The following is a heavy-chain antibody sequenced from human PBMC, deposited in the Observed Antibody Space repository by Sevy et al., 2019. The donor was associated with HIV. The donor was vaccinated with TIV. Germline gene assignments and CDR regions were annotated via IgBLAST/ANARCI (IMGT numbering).Heavy chain of an antibody. Sequence: SETLSLTCTVSGGSISSYYWSWIRQPAGKGLEWIGRIYTSGSTNYNPSLKSRVTMSVDTSKNQFSLKLSSVTAADTAVYYCARGKNRIAAAGRFDYWGQGTLVTVSS. J-gene: IGHJ4*02. D-gene: IGHD6-13*01. V-gene: IGHV4-4*07. CDR1: GGSISSYY. CDR2: IYTSGST. CDR3: ARGKNRIAAAGRFDY.